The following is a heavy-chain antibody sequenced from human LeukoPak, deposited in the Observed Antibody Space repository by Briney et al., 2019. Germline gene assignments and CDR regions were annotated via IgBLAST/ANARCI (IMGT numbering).Heavy chain of an antibody. D-gene: IGHD3-22*01. CDR3: AKVKSSLTVVGA. CDR1: GGSTSSYY. J-gene: IGHJ5*02. CDR2: ISGVGDIT. V-gene: IGHV3-23*01. Sequence: PSETLSLTCTVSGGSTSSYYWSWIRQAPGKGLEWVSSISGVGDITHYAESVQGRFTISRDNSGNTLYVQMNSLRVDDTAVYYCAKVKSSLTVVGAWGQGTLVTVSS.